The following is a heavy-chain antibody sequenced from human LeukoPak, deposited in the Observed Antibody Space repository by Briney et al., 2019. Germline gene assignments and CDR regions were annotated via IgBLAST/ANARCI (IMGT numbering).Heavy chain of an antibody. Sequence: QPGRSLRLSCAASGFTFDDYAMHWVRQAPGKGLEWVSGISRNSGSIGYADSVKGRFTISRDNAKNSLYLQMNSLRAEDTALYYCAKDQDIVDYYGMDVWGQGTTVTVSS. J-gene: IGHJ6*02. CDR2: ISRNSGSI. CDR3: AKDQDIVDYYGMDV. CDR1: GFTFDDYA. V-gene: IGHV3-9*01. D-gene: IGHD2-15*01.